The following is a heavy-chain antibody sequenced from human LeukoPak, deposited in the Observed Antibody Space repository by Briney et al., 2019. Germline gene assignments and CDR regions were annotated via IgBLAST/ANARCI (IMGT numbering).Heavy chain of an antibody. CDR2: IYYSGST. CDR1: GGSISSSSYY. CDR3: ARERGYCTNGVCFNWFDP. Sequence: SETLSLTCTVSGGSISSSSYYWGWIRQPPGKGLEWIGYIYYSGSTNYNPSLKSRVTISVDTSKNQFSLKLRSVTAADTAVYYCARERGYCTNGVCFNWFDPWGQGTLVTVSS. J-gene: IGHJ5*02. V-gene: IGHV4-61*01. D-gene: IGHD2-8*01.